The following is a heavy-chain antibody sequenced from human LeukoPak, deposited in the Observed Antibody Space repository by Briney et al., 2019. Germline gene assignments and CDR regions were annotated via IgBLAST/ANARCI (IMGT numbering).Heavy chain of an antibody. V-gene: IGHV5-51*01. Sequence: GASLKISCKGSGYSFTSYWIGWVRQMPGKGLEWMGIIYPGDSDTRYSPSLQGQVTISADKSISTAYLQWSGLKASDTAMYYCARHIPYYYGSGSYSYYYYIDVWGKGTTVTVSS. CDR2: IYPGDSDT. CDR1: GYSFTSYW. D-gene: IGHD3-10*01. J-gene: IGHJ6*03. CDR3: ARHIPYYYGSGSYSYYYYIDV.